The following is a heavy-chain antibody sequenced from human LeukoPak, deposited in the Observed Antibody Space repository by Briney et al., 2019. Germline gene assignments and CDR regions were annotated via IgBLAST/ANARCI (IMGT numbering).Heavy chain of an antibody. J-gene: IGHJ4*02. CDR3: ARQTHYYDSSGYRIDY. CDR2: ISSSSSTI. D-gene: IGHD3-22*01. CDR1: GFTFSSYS. Sequence: TGGSLRLSCAASGFTFSSYSMNWVRQAPGKGLEWVSYISSSSSTIYYADSVKGRFTISRDNAKNSLYLQMNSLRAEDTAVYYCARQTHYYDSSGYRIDYWGQGTLVTVSS. V-gene: IGHV3-48*04.